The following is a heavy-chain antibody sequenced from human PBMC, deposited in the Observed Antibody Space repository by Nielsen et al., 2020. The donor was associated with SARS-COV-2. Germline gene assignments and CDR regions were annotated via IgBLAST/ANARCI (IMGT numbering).Heavy chain of an antibody. Sequence: VRQAPGKGLEWVAVIWYDGSNKYYADSVKGRFTISRDNSKNTLYLQMNSLRAEDTAVYYCARDKSRTTHAFDIWGQGTMVTVSS. V-gene: IGHV3-30-3*01. CDR3: ARDKSRTTHAFDI. CDR2: IWYDGSNK. J-gene: IGHJ3*02. D-gene: IGHD1-1*01.